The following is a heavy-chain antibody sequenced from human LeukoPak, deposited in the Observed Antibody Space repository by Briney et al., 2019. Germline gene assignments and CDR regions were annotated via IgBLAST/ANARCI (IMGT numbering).Heavy chain of an antibody. CDR2: MNPNSGNT. J-gene: IGHJ6*02. D-gene: IGHD4-17*01. Sequence: GASVKVSCKASGYTFTNYDINWVRQATGQRLKWMGGMNPNSGNTGYAQKFQGRVTMTRNTSISTAYMELSSLRSEDTAVYYCARQWGTVTTAYYYGLDVWGQGTTVTVSS. CDR1: GYTFTNYD. V-gene: IGHV1-8*01. CDR3: ARQWGTVTTAYYYGLDV.